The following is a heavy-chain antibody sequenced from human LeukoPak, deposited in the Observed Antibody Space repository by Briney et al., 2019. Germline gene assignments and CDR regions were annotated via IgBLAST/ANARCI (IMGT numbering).Heavy chain of an antibody. J-gene: IGHJ4*02. D-gene: IGHD2-21*02. CDR2: ISYDGSNK. V-gene: IGHV3-30-3*01. CDR1: AFTFSSYA. Sequence: GGSLRLSCAASAFTFSSYAVHWVRQAPGKGLEWVAVISYDGSNKYYADSVKGRFTISRDNSKNTLYLQMNSLRAEDTAVYYCARVREASKEVTGALDYWGQGTLVTVSS. CDR3: ARVREASKEVTGALDY.